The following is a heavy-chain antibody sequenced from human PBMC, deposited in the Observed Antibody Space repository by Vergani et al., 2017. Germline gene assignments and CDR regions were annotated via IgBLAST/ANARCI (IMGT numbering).Heavy chain of an antibody. CDR2: IHHSGAT. J-gene: IGHJ5*02. CDR1: GGSITNNF. CDR3: AGDTHSWQRADR. D-gene: IGHD6-13*01. Sequence: QVQLQESGPGLVKPSETLSLTCTVSGGSITNNFWSWIRRPPGKGLEWIGYIHHSGATNSKSSLRSRVSISIDTSKSQFSLRLTSVTAADSAIYYCAGDTHSWQRADRWGQGLLVSVSS. V-gene: IGHV4-59*01.